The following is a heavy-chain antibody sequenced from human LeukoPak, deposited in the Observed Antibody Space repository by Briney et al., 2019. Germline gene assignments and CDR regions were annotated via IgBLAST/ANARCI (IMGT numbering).Heavy chain of an antibody. D-gene: IGHD3-22*01. CDR2: IIPIFGTA. J-gene: IGHJ4*02. Sequence: ASVKVSCKASGGTFSGYAISWVRQAPGQGLEWMGGIIPIFGTANYAQKFQGRVTITTDESTSTAYMELSSLRSEDTAVYYCARALAYYDSSGYYYFDYWGQGTLVTVSS. CDR3: ARALAYYDSSGYYYFDY. V-gene: IGHV1-69*05. CDR1: GGTFSGYA.